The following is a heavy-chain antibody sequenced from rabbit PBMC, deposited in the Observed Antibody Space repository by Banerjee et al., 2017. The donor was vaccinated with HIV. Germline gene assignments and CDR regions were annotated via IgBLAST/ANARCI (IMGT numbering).Heavy chain of an antibody. D-gene: IGHD6-1*01. CDR1: GFSFSSNYW. Sequence: QEQLEESGGDLVKPEGSLTLTCTASGFSFSSNYWLCWVRQAPGKGLEWIACIGAGSTYYATWAKGRFTISKTSSTTVTLQMTSLTAADTATYFCARDAGYAAYDYVNLWGPGTLVTVS. CDR2: IGAGST. J-gene: IGHJ4*01. V-gene: IGHV1S45*01. CDR3: ARDAGYAAYDYVNL.